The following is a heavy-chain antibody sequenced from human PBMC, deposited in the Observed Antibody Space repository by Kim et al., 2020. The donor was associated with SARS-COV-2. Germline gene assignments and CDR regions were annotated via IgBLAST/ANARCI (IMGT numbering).Heavy chain of an antibody. CDR3: AKDLVPAAIGAFDI. J-gene: IGHJ3*02. V-gene: IGHV3-23*01. D-gene: IGHD2-2*01. Sequence: ADSVKGRFTISRDNSQNTLYLQMNSLRAEDTAVYYCAKDLVPAAIGAFDIWGQGTMVSVSS.